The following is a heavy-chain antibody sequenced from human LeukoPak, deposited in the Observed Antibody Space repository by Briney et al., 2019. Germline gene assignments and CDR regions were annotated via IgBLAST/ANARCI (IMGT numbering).Heavy chain of an antibody. CDR1: GYTFTSYD. J-gene: IGHJ4*02. Sequence: AASVKVSCRASGYTFTSYDINWVRQAPGQGLEWMGWMNPNSGNTDYAQKFQGRVTINRNTYITTTYMELSSLPSEDTAVYYCSRRSAYGSGSYYVGCLGQGTLVTVSS. D-gene: IGHD3-10*01. CDR2: MNPNSGNT. CDR3: SRRSAYGSGSYYVGC. V-gene: IGHV1-8*03.